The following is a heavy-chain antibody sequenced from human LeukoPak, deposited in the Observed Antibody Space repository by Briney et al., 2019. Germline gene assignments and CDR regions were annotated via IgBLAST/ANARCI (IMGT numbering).Heavy chain of an antibody. CDR3: ARAQKYSYDAFDI. V-gene: IGHV3-48*04. CDR2: ISGGSGTI. D-gene: IGHD4-11*01. J-gene: IGHJ3*02. Sequence: GGSLRLSCAASGFTFTDYNMNWVRQAPGKGLEWVSYISGGSGTIYYADSVQGRFTISRDNTKNSLYLQMNSLSAEDTAVYYCARAQKYSYDAFDIWGQGTMVTVSS. CDR1: GFTFTDYN.